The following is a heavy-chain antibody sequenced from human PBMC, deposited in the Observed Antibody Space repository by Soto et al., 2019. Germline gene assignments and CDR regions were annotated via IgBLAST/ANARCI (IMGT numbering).Heavy chain of an antibody. J-gene: IGHJ4*02. D-gene: IGHD3-16*01. CDR1: GGSISSYY. Sequence: SETLSLTCTVSGGSISSYYWSWIRQPPGKGLEWIGYIYYSGSTNYNPSLKSRVTISVDTSKNQFSLKLSSVTAADTAVYYCAREKGSFRGGPTFDYWGQGTLVTVSS. V-gene: IGHV4-59*01. CDR3: AREKGSFRGGPTFDY. CDR2: IYYSGST.